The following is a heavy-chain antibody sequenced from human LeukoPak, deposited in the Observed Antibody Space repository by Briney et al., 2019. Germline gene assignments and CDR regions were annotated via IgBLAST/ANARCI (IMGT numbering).Heavy chain of an antibody. CDR3: AKDEKTGSLVSSWDY. Sequence: PGGSLRLSCAASGFTFSSYCMSWVRHAPGKGLEWVSSIRASGGNTYYTGSVKGRFTISRDNSRNTVYLQITSLRADDTAVYYCAKDEKTGSLVSSWDYWGQGTLVTVSS. CDR1: GFTFSSYC. J-gene: IGHJ4*02. CDR2: IRASGGNT. V-gene: IGHV3-23*01. D-gene: IGHD3-16*01.